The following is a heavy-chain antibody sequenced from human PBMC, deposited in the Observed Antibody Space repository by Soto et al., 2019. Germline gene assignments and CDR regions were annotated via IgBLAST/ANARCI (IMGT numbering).Heavy chain of an antibody. D-gene: IGHD1-7*01. J-gene: IGHJ4*02. CDR1: GFTFSSYG. Sequence: PGGSLRLSCAASGFTFSSYGMHWVRQAPGKGLEWVAVIWYDGSNKYYADSVKGRFTISRDNSKNTLYLQMNSLRAEDTAVYYCARGKGKLELRGIAYWGQGTLVTVSS. CDR2: IWYDGSNK. V-gene: IGHV3-33*01. CDR3: ARGKGKLELRGIAY.